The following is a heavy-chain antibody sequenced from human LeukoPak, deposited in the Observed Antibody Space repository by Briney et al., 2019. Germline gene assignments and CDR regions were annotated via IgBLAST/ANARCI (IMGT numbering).Heavy chain of an antibody. V-gene: IGHV1-69*04. CDR2: IIPILGIA. CDR3: ARVYYYDSSGYYYFDY. Sequence: SVKVSCKASVDTFSSYAISWVRQAPGQGLERVGRIIPILGIANYAQKLQGRVTITADKSTSTAYMELSSLRSEDTAVYYCARVYYYDSSGYYYFDYWGQGTLVTVSS. J-gene: IGHJ4*02. D-gene: IGHD3-22*01. CDR1: VDTFSSYA.